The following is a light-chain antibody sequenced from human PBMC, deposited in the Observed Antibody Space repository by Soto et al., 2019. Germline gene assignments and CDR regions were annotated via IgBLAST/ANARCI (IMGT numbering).Light chain of an antibody. CDR3: QQYGSSPST. V-gene: IGKV3-20*01. Sequence: EIVLTQSPGTLSLSPGERATLSCRASQSVSRDYLAWYHQKPGQAPRLPIYGASSRATGIPDRFSGSGSGTGFTLTISRLEPEDFAVYYCQQYGSSPSTFGQGTKVDIK. J-gene: IGKJ1*01. CDR1: QSVSRDY. CDR2: GAS.